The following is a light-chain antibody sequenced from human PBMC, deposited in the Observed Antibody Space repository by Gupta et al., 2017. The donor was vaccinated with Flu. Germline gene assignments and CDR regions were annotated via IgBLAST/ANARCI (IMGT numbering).Light chain of an antibody. V-gene: IGKV3-11*01. CDR2: HAS. J-gene: IGKJ2*01. Sequence: ATLSVSPWDGATVSCRASQSVSSLAWYQQKPGEPPRLLIYHASNRATGVPARFSGGGSGTDFTLTISRLEPEDFAVDYGQQRSNWPPMYTFGQGNKLEIK. CDR1: QSVSS. CDR3: QQRSNWPPMYT.